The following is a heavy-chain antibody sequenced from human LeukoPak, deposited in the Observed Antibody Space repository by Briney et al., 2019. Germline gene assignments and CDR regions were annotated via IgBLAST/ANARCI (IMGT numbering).Heavy chain of an antibody. CDR3: AKGRISGDAGLDY. Sequence: GGSLRLSCAASGFTFSIYAMSWVREAPGKGLEWVSSISGSGGDTYYGDSVKGRFTISRDNSKNTLYLQVNSLRAEDTAVFYCAKGRISGDAGLDYWGQGTLVTVSS. CDR2: ISGSGGDT. D-gene: IGHD6-13*01. J-gene: IGHJ4*02. V-gene: IGHV3-23*01. CDR1: GFTFSIYA.